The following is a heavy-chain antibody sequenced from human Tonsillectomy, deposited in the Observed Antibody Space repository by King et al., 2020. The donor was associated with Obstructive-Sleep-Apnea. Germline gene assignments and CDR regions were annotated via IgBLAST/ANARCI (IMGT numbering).Heavy chain of an antibody. D-gene: IGHD4-11*01. V-gene: IGHV4-59*08. CDR2: IYYSGST. Sequence: QLQESGPGLVKPSETLSLICNVSGGSISTYYWSWIRQPPGKGLEWIGNIYYSGSTNYNPSLQSRVNISVDTSKNQFSLNLSSVTAADTAVYYCARREGNYGKFDYWGQGTLVTVSS. CDR3: ARREGNYGKFDY. J-gene: IGHJ4*02. CDR1: GGSISTYY.